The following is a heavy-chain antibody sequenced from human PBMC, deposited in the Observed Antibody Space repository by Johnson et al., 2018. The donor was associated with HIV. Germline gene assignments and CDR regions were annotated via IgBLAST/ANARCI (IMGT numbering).Heavy chain of an antibody. J-gene: IGHJ3*02. CDR2: ISSGPLII. CDR1: GFTFSDYY. CDR3: ARAAAAATDAFDI. D-gene: IGHD6-13*01. Sequence: QVQLVESGGGLGKPGGSLRLSCAASGFTFSDYYMSWLRQPPGERLEWVSYISSGPLIINYADSVKGRFTISRDNSKNTLYLQMNSLSAEDTAVYYCARAAAAATDAFDIWGQGTMVTVSS. V-gene: IGHV3-11*04.